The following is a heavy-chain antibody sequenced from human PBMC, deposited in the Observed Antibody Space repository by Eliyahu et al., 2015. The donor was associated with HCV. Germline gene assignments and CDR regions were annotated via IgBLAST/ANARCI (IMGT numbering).Heavy chain of an antibody. V-gene: IGHV3-11*06. CDR1: GFPFXDYY. CDR3: ARVRDDSSGQHFDY. D-gene: IGHD3-22*01. J-gene: IGHJ4*02. CDR2: ISSSSSYT. Sequence: QVQLVESGGGLVKPGGSLRLSCAAXGFPFXDYYMXWXRQAPGKGLEWVSYISSSSSYTNYADSVKGRFTISRDNAKNSLYLQMNSLRAEDTAVYYCARVRDDSSGQHFDYWGQGTLVTVSS.